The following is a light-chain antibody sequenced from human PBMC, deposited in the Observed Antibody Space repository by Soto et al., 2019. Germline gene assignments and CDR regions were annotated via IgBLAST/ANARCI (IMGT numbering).Light chain of an antibody. CDR1: HNIERW. V-gene: IGKV1-39*01. J-gene: IGKJ2*02. CDR2: DAS. CDR3: QQSYSTPRT. Sequence: IQMTQSPSTLSASVGDRVTITCRASHNIERWMAWYQQKPGKAPSLLIFDASTLHSGVPSRFSGSGSGTDFTLTIGSLQPEDFATYYCQQSYSTPRTFGPGTKLEIK.